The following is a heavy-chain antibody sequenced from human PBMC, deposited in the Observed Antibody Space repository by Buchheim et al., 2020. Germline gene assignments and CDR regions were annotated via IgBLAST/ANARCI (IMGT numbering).Heavy chain of an antibody. CDR3: ARGHSSSYYYLDY. CDR1: GGSISSYY. D-gene: IGHD6-13*01. V-gene: IGHV4-59*01. CDR2: ISYSGST. J-gene: IGHJ4*02. Sequence: QVQLQESGPGLVKPSETLSLTCTVSGGSISSYYWSWIRQPPGKGLEWIGYISYSGSTNYSSSLKSRVTISVDTSKNQFSLKLSSVTAADTAVYYCARGHSSSYYYLDYWGQGTL.